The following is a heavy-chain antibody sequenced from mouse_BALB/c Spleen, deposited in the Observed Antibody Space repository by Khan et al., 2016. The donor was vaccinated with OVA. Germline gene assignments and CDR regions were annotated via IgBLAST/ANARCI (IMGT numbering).Heavy chain of an antibody. CDR1: GFTFSSYS. V-gene: IGHV5-6*01. Sequence: EVELVESGGDLVKPGGSLKLSCAASGFTFSSYSMSWVRQTPDKRLEWVATISSGADYTYYPDSVKGRFTISRENAKNTLYLQMRSLKSEDTAMYYCASHVTGSFAYWGQGTLVTVSA. J-gene: IGHJ3*01. D-gene: IGHD4-1*01. CDR3: ASHVTGSFAY. CDR2: ISSGADYT.